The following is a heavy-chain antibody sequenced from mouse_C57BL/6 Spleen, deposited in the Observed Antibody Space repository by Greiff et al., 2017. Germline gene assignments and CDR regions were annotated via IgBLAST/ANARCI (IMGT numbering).Heavy chain of an antibody. J-gene: IGHJ4*01. CDR3: ARNMVNYAMDY. CDR1: GFSLSTFGMG. Sequence: QVTLKESGPGILQPSQTLSLTCSFSGFSLSTFGMGVGRIRPPSGQGLEWLAHIWWDDDKYYNPALNRRPTISKDTSNNQVFLKIANVDTSDTATNYCARNMVNYAMDYWGQGTSVTVSS. V-gene: IGHV8-8*01. D-gene: IGHD2-1*01. CDR2: IWWDDDK.